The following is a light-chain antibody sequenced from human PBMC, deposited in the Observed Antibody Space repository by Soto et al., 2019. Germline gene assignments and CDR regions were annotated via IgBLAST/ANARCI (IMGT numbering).Light chain of an antibody. CDR3: CSYTSSSTL. CDR1: SSDVGGYNY. Sequence: QSVLTQPASVSGSPGQSITISCTGTSSDVGGYNYVSWYQQSAGKAPKLMLYEVSNRPSGVSHRFSGSKSGNTASLTISGLQAEDEADYYCCSYTSSSTLFGGGTQLTVL. CDR2: EVS. V-gene: IGLV2-14*01. J-gene: IGLJ2*01.